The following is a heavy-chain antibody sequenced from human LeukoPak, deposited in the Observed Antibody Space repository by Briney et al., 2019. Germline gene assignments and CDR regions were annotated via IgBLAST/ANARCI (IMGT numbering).Heavy chain of an antibody. D-gene: IGHD6-6*01. Sequence: ASVKVSCKASGGTFSSYAISWVRQAPGQRLEWMGGIIPIFGTANYAQKFQGRVTITTDESTSTAYMELSSLRSEDTAVYYCARGIAARPTKNFYYYYYVDVWGKGTTVTVSS. CDR2: IIPIFGTA. CDR3: ARGIAARPTKNFYYYYYVDV. CDR1: GGTFSSYA. J-gene: IGHJ6*03. V-gene: IGHV1-69*05.